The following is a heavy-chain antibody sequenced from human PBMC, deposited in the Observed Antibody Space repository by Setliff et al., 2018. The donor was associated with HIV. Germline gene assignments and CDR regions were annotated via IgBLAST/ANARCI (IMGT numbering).Heavy chain of an antibody. J-gene: IGHJ5*02. Sequence: PGGSLRLSCAVSGFTFSNYAMHWVRQASGKGLEWVAVISYDGNYKYYSDSVKGRFTISRDNSKNTLYLQMDSLRPKDTAAYYCAKDPRGSMVRGLINYFDPWGQGTLVTVSS. D-gene: IGHD3-10*01. CDR2: ISYDGNYK. V-gene: IGHV3-30*04. CDR3: AKDPRGSMVRGLINYFDP. CDR1: GFTFSNYA.